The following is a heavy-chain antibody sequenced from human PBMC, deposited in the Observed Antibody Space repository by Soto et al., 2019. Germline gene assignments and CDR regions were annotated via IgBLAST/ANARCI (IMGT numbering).Heavy chain of an antibody. CDR2: IYYSGST. CDR3: ARGGDYYGSIPKPYGMDV. V-gene: IGHV4-61*08. Sequence: SETLSLTCTVSGGSISSGGYYWRWIRPPPGKGLEWIGYIYYSGSTNYNPSLKSRVTISVDTSKNQFSLKLSSVTAADTAVYYCARGGDYYGSIPKPYGMDVWGQGTTVTVSS. CDR1: GGSISSGGYY. J-gene: IGHJ6*02. D-gene: IGHD3-10*01.